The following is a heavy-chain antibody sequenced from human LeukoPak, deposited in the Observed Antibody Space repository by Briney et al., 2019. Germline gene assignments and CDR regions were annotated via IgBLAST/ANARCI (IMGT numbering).Heavy chain of an antibody. Sequence: SETLSLTCTVSGGSISSYYWSWIRQPPGKGLEWIGYIYYSGSTNYNPSLKSRVTISVDTSKNQFSLKLSSVTAADTAVYYSARDRSSIAVADAFDIWGQGTMVTVSS. CDR3: ARDRSSIAVADAFDI. CDR2: IYYSGST. D-gene: IGHD6-19*01. J-gene: IGHJ3*02. CDR1: GGSISSYY. V-gene: IGHV4-59*01.